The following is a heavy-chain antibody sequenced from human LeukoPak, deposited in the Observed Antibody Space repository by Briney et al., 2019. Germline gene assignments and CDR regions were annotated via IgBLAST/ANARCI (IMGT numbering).Heavy chain of an antibody. J-gene: IGHJ4*02. D-gene: IGHD3-10*01. Sequence: GASVKVSCKASGGTFSSYAISWVRQAPGQGLEWMGGIIPIFGTANYAQKLQGRVTITADESTSTAYMELSSLRSEDTAVYYCAREESITMVRGVPEYYFDYWGQGTLVTVSS. V-gene: IGHV1-69*13. CDR3: AREESITMVRGVPEYYFDY. CDR2: IIPIFGTA. CDR1: GGTFSSYA.